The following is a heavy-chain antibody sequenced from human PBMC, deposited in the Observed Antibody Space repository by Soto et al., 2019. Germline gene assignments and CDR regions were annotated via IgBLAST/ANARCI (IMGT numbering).Heavy chain of an antibody. CDR1: GGSFSGYY. CDR3: AGSLRYFDWDYYYYGMDV. D-gene: IGHD3-9*01. J-gene: IGHJ6*02. CDR2: INHSGST. Sequence: PSETLSLTCAVYGGSFSGYYWSWIRQPSGKGLEWIGEINHSGSTNYNPSLKSRVTISVDTSKNQFSLKLSSVTAADTAVYYCAGSLRYFDWDYYYYGMDVWGQGTTVTVSS. V-gene: IGHV4-34*01.